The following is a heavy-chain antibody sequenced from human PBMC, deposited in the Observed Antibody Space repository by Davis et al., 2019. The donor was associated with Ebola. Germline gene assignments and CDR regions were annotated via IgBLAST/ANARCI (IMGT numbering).Heavy chain of an antibody. CDR2: IYYSGTT. D-gene: IGHD3-22*01. CDR3: ARQYRYYYDSSGYYSGYAFDI. V-gene: IGHV4-31*03. J-gene: IGHJ3*02. CDR1: GGSISSGGYY. Sequence: MPSETLSLTCTVSGGSISSGGYYWSWIRQHPGKGLEWIGYIYYSGTTDYNPSLKSRVTISVDTSKNQVSLKLSSVTAADTAVYYCARQYRYYYDSSGYYSGYAFDIWGQGTMVTVSS.